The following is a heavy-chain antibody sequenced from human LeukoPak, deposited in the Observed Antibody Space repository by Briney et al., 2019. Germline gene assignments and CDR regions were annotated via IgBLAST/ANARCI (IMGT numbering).Heavy chain of an antibody. V-gene: IGHV5-51*01. CDR3: ARHAAAAGVYNWFDP. J-gene: IGHJ5*02. CDR2: IYPGDSDT. Sequence: PGESLKISCKGSGYSFTSYWIGWVRQMPGKGLEWMGIIYPGDSDTRYSPSFQGQVTISADKSSSTAYLQWSSPKTSDTAMYYCARHAAAAGVYNWFDPWGQGTLVTVSS. D-gene: IGHD6-13*01. CDR1: GYSFTSYW.